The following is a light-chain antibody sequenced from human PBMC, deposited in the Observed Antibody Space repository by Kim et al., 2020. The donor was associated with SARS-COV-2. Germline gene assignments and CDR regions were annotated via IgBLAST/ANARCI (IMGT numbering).Light chain of an antibody. CDR2: DVS. Sequence: GQSITISCTGTSSDVGGYNYVSWYQQHPGKAPKLMIYDVSNRPSGVSNRFSGSKSGNTASLTISGLQAEDEADYYCSSYRSSSTWVFGGGTKVTVL. J-gene: IGLJ3*02. CDR3: SSYRSSSTWV. CDR1: SSDVGGYNY. V-gene: IGLV2-14*03.